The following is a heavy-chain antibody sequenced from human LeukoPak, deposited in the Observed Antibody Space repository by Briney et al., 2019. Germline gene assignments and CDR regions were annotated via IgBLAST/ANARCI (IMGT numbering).Heavy chain of an antibody. D-gene: IGHD3-22*01. CDR2: IIPIFGTA. CDR3: ARVGGYYDSSGYYYGYFDY. V-gene: IGHV1-69*06. CDR1: GGTFSSYA. Sequence: ASVKVSCKASGGTFSSYAISWVRQAPGQGLEWMGGIIPIFGTANYAQKFQGRVTITADKSTSTAYMELSSLRSEGTAVYYCARVGGYYDSSGYYYGYFDYWGQGTLVTVSS. J-gene: IGHJ4*02.